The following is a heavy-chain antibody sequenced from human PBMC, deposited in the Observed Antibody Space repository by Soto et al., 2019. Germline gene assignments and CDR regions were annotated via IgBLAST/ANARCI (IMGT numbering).Heavy chain of an antibody. Sequence: EVQLLESGGAVVQPGGSLRLSCVVSGFTFSTYAMSWVRQAPGEGLEWVADISGHGLNTFYADSVKGRFTISRDNSKNMVSLQMDSLKAEDTAIYYCAKAADFWSSRLPYFDSWGLGAQVAIST. V-gene: IGHV3-23*01. J-gene: IGHJ5*01. CDR2: ISGHGLNT. D-gene: IGHD3-3*01. CDR3: AKAADFWSSRLPYFDS. CDR1: GFTFSTYA.